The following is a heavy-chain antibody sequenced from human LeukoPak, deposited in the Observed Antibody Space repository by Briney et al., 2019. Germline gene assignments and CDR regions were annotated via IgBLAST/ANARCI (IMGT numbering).Heavy chain of an antibody. CDR3: ARLYSGLCNTSTFDFFNY. V-gene: IGHV4-59*01. J-gene: IGHJ4*02. CDR1: GGSISSYY. Sequence: SETLSLTCTVSGGSISSYYWIWIRQPPGKGLEWIGYMYYSESTNYNPSLKSRVTISADTSKNQFSLKLSSVTAADKAVYYCARLYSGLCNTSTFDFFNYWGQGTLVTVSS. D-gene: IGHD1-26*01. CDR2: MYYSEST.